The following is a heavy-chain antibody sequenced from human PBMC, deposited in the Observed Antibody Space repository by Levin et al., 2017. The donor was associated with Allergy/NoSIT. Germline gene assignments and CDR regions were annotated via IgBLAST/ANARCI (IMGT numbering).Heavy chain of an antibody. D-gene: IGHD4-17*01. CDR2: ISHDGSRT. J-gene: IGHJ4*02. V-gene: IGHV3-30-3*01. CDR1: GFTCGNHA. CDR3: ARGRPPRRANTVPTGAADY. Sequence: PGGSLRLSCAASGFTCGNHAIHWVRQAPGKGLEWVSVISHDGSRTYYADSVKGRFTISRDNSMNTLYLQMNSLTDEDTAVYYCARGRPPRRANTVPTGAADYWGQGILVTVSS.